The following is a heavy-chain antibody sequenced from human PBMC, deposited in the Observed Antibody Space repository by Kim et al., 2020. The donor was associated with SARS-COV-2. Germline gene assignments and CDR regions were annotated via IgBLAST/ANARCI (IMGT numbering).Heavy chain of an antibody. V-gene: IGHV1-3*01. Sequence: GRVTITRDTSASTAYMELSSLRSEDTAVYYCARGSITILGVVIGTDAFDIWGQGTMVTVSS. D-gene: IGHD3-3*01. CDR3: ARGSITILGVVIGTDAFDI. J-gene: IGHJ3*02.